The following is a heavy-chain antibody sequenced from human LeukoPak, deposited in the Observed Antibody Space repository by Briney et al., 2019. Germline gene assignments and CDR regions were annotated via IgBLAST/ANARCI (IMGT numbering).Heavy chain of an antibody. Sequence: SETLSLTCTVSGGSISSSIYYWGWIRQPPGKGLEWIGSIYSSGSTYYNPSLKSRVTISVDTSKNQFSLKLSSVTATDTALYYCARHLSGSSGWPAWFDPWGQGTLITVSS. CDR2: IYSSGST. CDR3: ARHLSGSSGWPAWFDP. CDR1: GGSISSSIYY. V-gene: IGHV4-39*01. D-gene: IGHD6-19*01. J-gene: IGHJ5*02.